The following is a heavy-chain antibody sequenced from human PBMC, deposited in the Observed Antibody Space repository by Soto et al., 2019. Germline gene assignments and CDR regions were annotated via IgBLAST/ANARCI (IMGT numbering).Heavy chain of an antibody. J-gene: IGHJ5*02. CDR3: AASMIVFTDWFDP. Sequence: GGSLSLSCAASGFTFSSYAMSWVRQAPGKGLEWVSAISGSGGSTYYADSVKGRFTISRDNSKNTLYLQMNSLRAEDTAVYYCAASMIVFTDWFDPWGQGTLVTVSS. CDR2: ISGSGGST. CDR1: GFTFSSYA. D-gene: IGHD3-22*01. V-gene: IGHV3-23*01.